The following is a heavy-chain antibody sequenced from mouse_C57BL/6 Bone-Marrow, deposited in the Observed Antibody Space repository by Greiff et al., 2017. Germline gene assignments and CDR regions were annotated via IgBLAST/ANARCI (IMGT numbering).Heavy chain of an antibody. Sequence: VKLQESGAELARPGASVKLSCKASGYTFTSYGLSWVKQRTGQGLEWIGVIYPRSGNTYYNEKFKGKATLPADKSSSTAYMELRSLTSEDSAVYFCASSNWDGFYYIDYWGQGTTLTVSS. CDR1: GYTFTSYG. CDR3: ASSNWDGFYYIDY. J-gene: IGHJ2*01. CDR2: IYPRSGNT. V-gene: IGHV1-81*01. D-gene: IGHD4-1*01.